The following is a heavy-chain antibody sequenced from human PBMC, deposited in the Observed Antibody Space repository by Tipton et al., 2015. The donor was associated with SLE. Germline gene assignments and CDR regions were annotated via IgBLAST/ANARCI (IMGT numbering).Heavy chain of an antibody. V-gene: IGHV4-61*02. D-gene: IGHD3-3*01. J-gene: IGHJ3*02. CDR2: IYTSGTT. CDR3: ARTDDPIFGVVRAFDI. CDR1: GGSISSGSNY. Sequence: TLSLTCTVSGGSISSGSNYWSWIRQPAGKGLEWIGRIYTSGTTNSNPSLRSRVTISVDTPKNQFSLKLSSVTAADTAVYYCARTDDPIFGVVRAFDIWGQGTMVTVSS.